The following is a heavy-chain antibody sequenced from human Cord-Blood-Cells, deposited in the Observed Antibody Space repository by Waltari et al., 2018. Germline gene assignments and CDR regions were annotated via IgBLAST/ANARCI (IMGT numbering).Heavy chain of an antibody. J-gene: IGHJ3*02. V-gene: IGHV1-2*02. CDR3: ARDQKDPYPACVI. CDR1: GYTFTGYY. CDR2: INPNRGGT. D-gene: IGHD2-15*01. Sequence: VQLVQSGAEVKKTGASVKVSCKASGYTFTGYYMHWVRQAPGQGLEGIGWINPNRGGTNYAQKFQGRVTMTRETSVRTAYMELVRLRADDTAVYYCARDQKDPYPACVIWGQGTMVTVSS.